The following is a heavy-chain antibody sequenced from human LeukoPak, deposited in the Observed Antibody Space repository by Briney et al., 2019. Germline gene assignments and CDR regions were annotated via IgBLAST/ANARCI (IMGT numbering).Heavy chain of an antibody. CDR1: GFTFSSYW. CDR2: IKQDGSEK. D-gene: IGHD3-10*01. Sequence: PGGSLRLSCAASGFTFSSYWMSWVRQAPGKGLEWVANIKQDGSEKYYVDSVKGRFTISRDNAKNSLYLQMNSLRAEDTAVYYCARDQTGYYGSGSYQEWGQGTLVTVSS. CDR3: ARDQTGYYGSGSYQE. J-gene: IGHJ4*02. V-gene: IGHV3-7*03.